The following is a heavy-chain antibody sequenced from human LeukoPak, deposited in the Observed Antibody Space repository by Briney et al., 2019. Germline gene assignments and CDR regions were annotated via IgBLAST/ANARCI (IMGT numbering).Heavy chain of an antibody. D-gene: IGHD3-3*01. CDR1: GGSISSGDYY. CDR2: IYYSGST. CDR3: ARVLRSGRNAFDI. V-gene: IGHV4-31*03. J-gene: IGHJ3*02. Sequence: SETLSLTCTVSGGSISSGDYYWSWIRQHPGKGLGWIGYIYYSGSTYYNPSLKSRVTISVDTSKNQFSLKLSSVTAADTAVYYCARVLRSGRNAFDIWGQGTMVTVSS.